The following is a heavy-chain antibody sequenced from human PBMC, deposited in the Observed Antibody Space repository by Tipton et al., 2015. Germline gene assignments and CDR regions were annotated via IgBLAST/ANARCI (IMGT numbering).Heavy chain of an antibody. V-gene: IGHV1-18*01. J-gene: IGHJ4*02. CDR1: GYTFTNYD. Sequence: QLVQSGAEVKKPGASVKVSCKASGYTFTNYDINWVRQATGQGLEWMGWISAFSGNTNYAQKFQGRVTMTTDTSTTTAYMELRSLRFDDTAVYYCARGDSSGPDYWGQGTLVTVSS. D-gene: IGHD6-19*01. CDR2: ISAFSGNT. CDR3: ARGDSSGPDY.